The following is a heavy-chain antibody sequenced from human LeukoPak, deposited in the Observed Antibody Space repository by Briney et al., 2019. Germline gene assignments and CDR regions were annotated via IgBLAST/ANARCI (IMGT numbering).Heavy chain of an antibody. D-gene: IGHD3-10*01. Sequence: SETLSLTCTVSGGSFSSGSYYWSWIRQPPGRGLEWIGYIYYSGSTNYNPSLKSRLTISVYTSKNQFSLKLSSVTAADTAVYYCARELLWFGIFDYWGQGTLVTVSS. V-gene: IGHV4-61*01. CDR1: GGSFSSGSYY. J-gene: IGHJ4*02. CDR2: IYYSGST. CDR3: ARELLWFGIFDY.